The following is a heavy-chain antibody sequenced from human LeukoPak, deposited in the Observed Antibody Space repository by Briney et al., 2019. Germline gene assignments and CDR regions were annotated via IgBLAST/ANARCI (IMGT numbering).Heavy chain of an antibody. CDR1: RFTFSNYW. Sequence: GGSLRLSCVASRFTFSNYWMSWVRQAPGKGLEWVANINQDGSKKVYADSMKGRFTISRDNAKESLYLQLNSLRADDTAVYYCAKWGPHCVGDYCPALDSWGQGTLVTASS. D-gene: IGHD2-21*02. CDR2: INQDGSKK. J-gene: IGHJ4*02. V-gene: IGHV3-7*01. CDR3: AKWGPHCVGDYCPALDS.